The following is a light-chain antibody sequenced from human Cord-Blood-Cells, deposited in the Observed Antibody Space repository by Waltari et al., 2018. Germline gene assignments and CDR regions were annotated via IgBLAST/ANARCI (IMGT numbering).Light chain of an antibody. J-gene: IGLJ2*01. CDR1: SSDVGGYKY. Sequence: QSALTQPASVSGSPGQSITISCTGTSSDVGGYKYVSWYQQHPGKAPKLMIYDVSKRPSGVSNRFSGSKSGNTASLTISGLQAEDEADYYCSSYTSSSTQVFGGGTKLTVL. V-gene: IGLV2-14*01. CDR2: DVS. CDR3: SSYTSSSTQV.